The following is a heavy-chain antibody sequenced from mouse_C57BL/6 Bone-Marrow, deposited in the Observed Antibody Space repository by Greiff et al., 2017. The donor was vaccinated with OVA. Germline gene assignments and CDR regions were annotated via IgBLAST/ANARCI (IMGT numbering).Heavy chain of an antibody. CDR3: ASHDGYPYYYAMDY. D-gene: IGHD2-3*01. Sequence: VKLVESGPGLVQPSQSLSITCTVSGFSLTSYGVHWVRQSPGKGLEWLGVIWSGGSTDYNAAFISRLSISKDNSKSQVFFKMNSLQADDTAIYYCASHDGYPYYYAMDYWGQGTSVTVSS. CDR2: IWSGGST. V-gene: IGHV2-2*01. J-gene: IGHJ4*01. CDR1: GFSLTSYG.